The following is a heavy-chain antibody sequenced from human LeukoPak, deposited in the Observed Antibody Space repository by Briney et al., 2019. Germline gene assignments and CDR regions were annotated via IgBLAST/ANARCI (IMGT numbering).Heavy chain of an antibody. CDR1: GYTFSSYY. V-gene: IGHV1-46*01. CDR3: ARGGVPAANDYYYYMDV. CDR2: ISPSGGST. D-gene: IGHD2-2*01. J-gene: IGHJ6*03. Sequence: ASVKVSCKASGYTFSSYYVHWVRQAPGQGLEWMGIISPSGGSTSYAQNFQGRVTMTKDTSTSTVYMELSSLRSEDTAVYYCARGGVPAANDYYYYMDVWGKGTTVTVSS.